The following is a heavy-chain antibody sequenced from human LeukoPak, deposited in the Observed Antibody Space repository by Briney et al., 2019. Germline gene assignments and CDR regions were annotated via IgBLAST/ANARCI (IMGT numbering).Heavy chain of an antibody. D-gene: IGHD5-12*01. Sequence: GGSLRLSCAASGFTFISYEMNWVRQAPGKGLEWVSYISSSGSTIYYADSVKGRFTISRDNAKNSLYLQMNSLRAEDTALYYCARQYVDIVAAGDYWGQGTLVTVSS. V-gene: IGHV3-48*03. CDR3: ARQYVDIVAAGDY. CDR2: ISSSGSTI. CDR1: GFTFISYE. J-gene: IGHJ4*02.